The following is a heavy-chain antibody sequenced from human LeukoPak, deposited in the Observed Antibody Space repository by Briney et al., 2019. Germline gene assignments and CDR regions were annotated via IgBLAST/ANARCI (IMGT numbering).Heavy chain of an antibody. V-gene: IGHV3-74*01. J-gene: IGHJ6*03. CDR2: IKGDERST. Sequence: GGSLRLSCAASGFTFSSYWLHWVRQAPGKGLVWVSRIKGDERSTNYADSVKGRFTISRDNAKNTVYLEMNSLRAEDTAVYYCAKDKSGGYSLGYMDVWGKGTTVTVSS. CDR3: AKDKSGGYSLGYMDV. CDR1: GFTFSSYW. D-gene: IGHD6-25*01.